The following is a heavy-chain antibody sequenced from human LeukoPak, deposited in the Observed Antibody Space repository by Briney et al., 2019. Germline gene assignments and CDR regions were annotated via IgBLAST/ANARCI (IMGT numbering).Heavy chain of an antibody. CDR1: GGTFSSYA. D-gene: IGHD5-12*01. Sequence: GASVKVSCKASGGTFSSYALSWVRQAPGQGLEWMGGIIPIFGTANYAQKFQGRVTITADESTSTAYMELSSLRSEDTAVYYCATGYSGYDFPDYYYGMDVWGQGTTVTVSS. J-gene: IGHJ6*02. CDR3: ATGYSGYDFPDYYYGMDV. V-gene: IGHV1-69*13. CDR2: IIPIFGTA.